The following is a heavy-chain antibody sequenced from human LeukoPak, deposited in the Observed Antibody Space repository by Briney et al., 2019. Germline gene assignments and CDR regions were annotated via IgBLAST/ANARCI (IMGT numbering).Heavy chain of an antibody. J-gene: IGHJ5*02. CDR2: MIPMFGIA. Sequence: GASVKVSCKASGGTLSRHAISWVRQAPGQGLEWMGGMIPMFGIANYAQKFQGRVTITTDELTTTAYMELSSLRSEDTAVYYCASGAPTRESYYDSSGYRYWFDPWGQGTLVTVSS. V-gene: IGHV1-69*05. CDR3: ASGAPTRESYYDSSGYRYWFDP. CDR1: GGTLSRHA. D-gene: IGHD3-22*01.